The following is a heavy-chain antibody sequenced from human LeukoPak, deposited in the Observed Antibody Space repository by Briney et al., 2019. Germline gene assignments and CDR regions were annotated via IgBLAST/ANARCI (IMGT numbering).Heavy chain of an antibody. CDR3: AKNYRHYYNTSGDRGRFDH. V-gene: IGHV3-7*03. CDR2: INQDESSQ. Sequence: GGSLRLSCAASGFSFTTYWMGWVRQAPGKGLEWVANINQDESSQYYVDAVRGRFTISRDNAKNSLNVQMNSLRTEDTALYYCAKNYRHYYNTSGDRGRFDHWGQGTLVTVSS. J-gene: IGHJ5*02. CDR1: GFSFTTYW. D-gene: IGHD3-22*01.